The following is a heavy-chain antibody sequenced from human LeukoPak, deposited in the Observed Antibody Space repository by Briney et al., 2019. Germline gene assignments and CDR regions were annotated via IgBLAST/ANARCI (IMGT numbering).Heavy chain of an antibody. CDR2: LKSKTDGGTT. CDR3: TLLMGYNLGYYFDY. CDR1: GFTFSNAW. Sequence: GGSLRLSCAASGFTFSNAWMSWVRQAPGKGLEWVGRLKSKTDGGTTDYAAPVKGRFTISRDDSKNTLYLQMNSLKTEDTAVYYCTLLMGYNLGYYFDYWGQGTLVTVSS. D-gene: IGHD2-8*01. V-gene: IGHV3-15*01. J-gene: IGHJ4*02.